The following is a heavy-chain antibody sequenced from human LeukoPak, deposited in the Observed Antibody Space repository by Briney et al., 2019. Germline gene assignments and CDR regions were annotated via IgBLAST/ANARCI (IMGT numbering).Heavy chain of an antibody. D-gene: IGHD2/OR15-2a*01. J-gene: IGHJ4*02. CDR1: GFTFSSYS. CDR3: ARATFPEYYFDY. Sequence: GGSLRLSCAASGFTFSSYSMNWVRQAPGKGLEWVSSISSSSSYIYYADSVKGRFTVSRDNAKNSLYLQMNSLRAEDTAVYYCARATFPEYYFDYWGQGTLVTVSS. V-gene: IGHV3-21*01. CDR2: ISSSSSYI.